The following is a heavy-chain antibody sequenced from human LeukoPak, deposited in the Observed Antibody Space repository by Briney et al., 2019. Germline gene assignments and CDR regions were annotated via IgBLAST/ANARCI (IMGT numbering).Heavy chain of an antibody. CDR3: ARSSSGTHPDY. V-gene: IGHV3-30*04. J-gene: IGHJ4*02. CDR2: ISYDGSNK. D-gene: IGHD3-10*01. CDR1: GFTFSSYA. Sequence: PGGSLRLSCAASGFTFSSYAMHWVRQAPGKGLEWAAVISYDGSNKYYADSVKGRFTISRDNSKNTLYLQMNSLRAEDTAVYYCARSSSGTHPDYWGQGTLVTVSS.